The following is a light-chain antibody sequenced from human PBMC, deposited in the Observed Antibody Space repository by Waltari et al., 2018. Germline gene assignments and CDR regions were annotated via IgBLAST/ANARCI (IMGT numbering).Light chain of an antibody. Sequence: QSALTQPASVSGSPGQSITISCRGVASAFGASDSVSWHQHHPGKPPQVIIYDVTNRPSGVSDLFSASKSANTASLTISRLQPEDEADYFCSSQTLDGLVLFGGGTRLTVL. CDR1: ASAFGASDS. V-gene: IGLV2-14*03. J-gene: IGLJ2*01. CDR2: DVT. CDR3: SSQTLDGLVL.